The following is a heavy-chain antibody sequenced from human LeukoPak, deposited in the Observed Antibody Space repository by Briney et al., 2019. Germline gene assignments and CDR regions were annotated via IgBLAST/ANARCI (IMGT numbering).Heavy chain of an antibody. J-gene: IGHJ6*03. CDR3: ARALKGMTTVRYYYYYYMDV. CDR2: IYYSGST. V-gene: IGHV4-31*03. D-gene: IGHD4-11*01. CDR1: SGSITSGGYY. Sequence: PSQTLSLTCTVSSGSITSGGYYWNWIRQHPGKGLEWIGYIYYSGSTFYNPSLKSRVTMSVDTSKNQFSLKLSSVTAADTAVYYCARALKGMTTVRYYYYYYMDVWGKGTTVTVSS.